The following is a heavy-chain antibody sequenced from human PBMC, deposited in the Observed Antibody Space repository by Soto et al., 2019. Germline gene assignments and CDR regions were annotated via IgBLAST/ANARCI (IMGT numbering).Heavy chain of an antibody. CDR2: ISWNSGSI. D-gene: IGHD3-3*01. Sequence: AGGSLRLSCAASGFTFDDYAMHWVRQAPGKGLEWVSGISWNSGSIGYADSVKGRFTISRDNAKNSLYLQMNSLRAEDTALYYCAKGTRNYDFWPRRWACMDVWGKGTTVTVSS. CDR3: AKGTRNYDFWPRRWACMDV. V-gene: IGHV3-9*01. J-gene: IGHJ6*03. CDR1: GFTFDDYA.